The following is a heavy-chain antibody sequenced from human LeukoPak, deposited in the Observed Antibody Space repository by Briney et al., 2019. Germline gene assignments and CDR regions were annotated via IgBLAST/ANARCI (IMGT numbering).Heavy chain of an antibody. CDR2: ISGGST. CDR1: GVTVSINE. D-gene: IGHD1-26*01. Sequence: GGSLRLSCAASGVTVSINEMSWVRQAPGKGLEWVSSISGGSTYYADSRKGRFTISTDNSKNALHLQMNSLRAEDSAVYYCARDPYSGSYGAYSYSYMDVWGKGTTVTISS. V-gene: IGHV3-38-3*01. CDR3: ARDPYSGSYGAYSYSYMDV. J-gene: IGHJ6*03.